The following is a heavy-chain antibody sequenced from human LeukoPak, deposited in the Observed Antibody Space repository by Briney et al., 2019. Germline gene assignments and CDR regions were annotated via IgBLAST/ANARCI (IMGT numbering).Heavy chain of an antibody. J-gene: IGHJ3*02. D-gene: IGHD2-2*02. Sequence: PSETLSLTCTVSGGSISSSAYYWGWIRQPPGKGLEWIGSIYYSGTTYYNPSLKSRVTISVDTSKNHFSLKLSSVTAADTAVYYCARIGGIPLGSFDIWGQGTMVTVSS. V-gene: IGHV4-39*02. CDR1: GGSISSSAYY. CDR3: ARIGGIPLGSFDI. CDR2: IYYSGTT.